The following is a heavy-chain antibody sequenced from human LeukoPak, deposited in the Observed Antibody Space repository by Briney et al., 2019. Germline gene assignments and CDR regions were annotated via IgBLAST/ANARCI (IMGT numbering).Heavy chain of an antibody. CDR2: ISSSGSTI. CDR3: ARDHGDGYNYWEHFDY. V-gene: IGHV3-11*01. D-gene: IGHD5-24*01. CDR1: GFTFSDYY. Sequence: KSGGSLRLSCAASGFTFSDYYMSWIRQAPGKGLEWVSYISSSGSTIYYADSVKGRFTISRDNAKNSLYLQMNSLRAEDTAVYYCARDHGDGYNYWEHFDYWGQGTLVTVSS. J-gene: IGHJ4*02.